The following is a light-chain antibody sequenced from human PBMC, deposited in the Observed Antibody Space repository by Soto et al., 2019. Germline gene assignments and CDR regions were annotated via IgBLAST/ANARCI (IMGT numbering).Light chain of an antibody. J-gene: IGLJ3*02. CDR3: SSYTSTNSWV. CDR2: EVS. V-gene: IGLV2-14*01. Sequence: QSALTQPASVSGSPGQSITISCTGTSSDVGGRRYVSWHQQKPGTTPKLMIYEVSNRPSDVSNRFSGSKSGNTASLTISGLQADDEADYYCSSYTSTNSWVFGGGTKVTVL. CDR1: SSDVGGRRY.